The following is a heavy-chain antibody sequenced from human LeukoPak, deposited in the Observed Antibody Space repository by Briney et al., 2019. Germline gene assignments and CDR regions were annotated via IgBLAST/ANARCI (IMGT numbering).Heavy chain of an antibody. CDR1: GFTFSSYE. V-gene: IGHV3-48*03. CDR3: ARYYYGSGSYANWFDP. D-gene: IGHD3-10*01. CDR2: ISSSGSTI. J-gene: IGHJ5*02. Sequence: GGSLRLSCAASGFTFSSYEVNWVRQAPGKGLEWVSYISSSGSTIYYADSVKGRFTISRDNAKNSLYLQMNSLRAEDTAVYYCARYYYGSGSYANWFDPWGQGTLVTVSS.